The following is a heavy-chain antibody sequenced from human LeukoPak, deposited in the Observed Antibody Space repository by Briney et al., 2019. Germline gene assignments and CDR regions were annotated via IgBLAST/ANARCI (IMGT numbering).Heavy chain of an antibody. Sequence: SETLSLTCTVSGGSISSYYWSWIRQPAGKGLEWIGRIYTGGSTSYNPSLKSRATMSVDTSKNQFSLKLSSVTAADTAVYYCARDLRYQPSNYYYYYMDVWGKGTTVTVSS. CDR1: GGSISSYY. V-gene: IGHV4-4*07. D-gene: IGHD2-2*01. CDR2: IYTGGST. CDR3: ARDLRYQPSNYYYYYMDV. J-gene: IGHJ6*03.